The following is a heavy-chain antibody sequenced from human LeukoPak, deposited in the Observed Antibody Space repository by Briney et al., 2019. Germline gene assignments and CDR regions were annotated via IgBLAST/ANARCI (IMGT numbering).Heavy chain of an antibody. D-gene: IGHD5-18*01. CDR2: IYHSGSS. CDR1: GVSMSSYF. J-gene: IGHJ4*02. CDR3: ASSYGEGGNFDY. Sequence: SETLSLTCTVSGVSMSSYFWSWIRQPPGKGLEWIGYIYHSGSSHYNPSLKSRVTISVDTSKNQFSLKLSSVTAADTAVYYCASSYGEGGNFDYWGQGTLVTVSS. V-gene: IGHV4-59*01.